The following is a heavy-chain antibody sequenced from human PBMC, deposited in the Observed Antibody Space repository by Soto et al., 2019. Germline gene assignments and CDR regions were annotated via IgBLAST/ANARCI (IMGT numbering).Heavy chain of an antibody. Sequence: QVQLVQSGAEVKKPGSSVKVSCKASGGTFSSYAISWVRQAPGQGLEWMGGFIPIFGTANYAQKFQGRVTITADESTSTAYMELSSLRSEDTAVYYCARSQGDIVVVVAATPYYYGMDVWGQGTTVTVSS. D-gene: IGHD2-15*01. CDR3: ARSQGDIVVVVAATPYYYGMDV. CDR1: GGTFSSYA. V-gene: IGHV1-69*01. CDR2: FIPIFGTA. J-gene: IGHJ6*02.